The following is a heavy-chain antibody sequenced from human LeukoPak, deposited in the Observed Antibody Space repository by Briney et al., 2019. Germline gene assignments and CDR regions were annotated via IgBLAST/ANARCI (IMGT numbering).Heavy chain of an antibody. V-gene: IGHV1-18*04. D-gene: IGHD3-10*01. CDR2: ISAYNGNT. CDR3: AREVLTYYYGSGSAYYFDY. J-gene: IGHJ4*02. CDR1: GYTFTSYG. Sequence: ASVTVSCKASGYTFTSYGISWVRQAPGQGLEWMGWISAYNGNTNYAQKLQGRVTMTTDTSASTAYMELRSLRSDDTAVYYCAREVLTYYYGSGSAYYFDYWGQGTLVTVSS.